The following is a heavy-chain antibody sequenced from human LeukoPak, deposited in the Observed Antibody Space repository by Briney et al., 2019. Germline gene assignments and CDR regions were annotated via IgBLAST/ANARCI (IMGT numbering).Heavy chain of an antibody. CDR3: ARVRGYCSGGSCYHYYYYMDV. CDR2: IIPIFGTA. V-gene: IGHV1-69*06. D-gene: IGHD2-15*01. CDR1: GGTFSSYA. J-gene: IGHJ6*03. Sequence: ASVKVSCKASGGTFSSYAISWVRQAPGQGLEWMGGIIPIFGTANYAQKFQGRVTITADKSTSTAYMELSSLRSEDTAVYYCARVRGYCSGGSCYHYYYYMDVWGKGTTVTVSS.